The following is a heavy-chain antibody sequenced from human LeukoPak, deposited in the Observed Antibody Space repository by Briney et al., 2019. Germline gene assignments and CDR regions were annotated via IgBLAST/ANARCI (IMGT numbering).Heavy chain of an antibody. J-gene: IGHJ4*02. D-gene: IGHD2/OR15-2a*01. CDR2: INHSGST. CDR1: GGSFSDYY. CDR3: ARGLTSMPPGGY. Sequence: SETLSLTCAVYGGSFSDYYWSWIRQPPGKGLEWIGEINHSGSTNYNPSLKSRVTILVDTSKNQFSLKLSSVTAADTAVYYCARGLTSMPPGGYWGQGTLVTVSS. V-gene: IGHV4-34*01.